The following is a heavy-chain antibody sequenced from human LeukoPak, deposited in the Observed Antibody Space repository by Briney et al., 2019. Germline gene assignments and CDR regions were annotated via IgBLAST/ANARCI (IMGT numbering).Heavy chain of an antibody. CDR3: ARLPAAADIYYYYGMDV. V-gene: IGHV5-51*01. CDR2: IYPDDSDT. CDR1: GYSFTSNW. Sequence: GESLKISCQGSGYSFTSNWIGWVRQMPGKGLEWMGIIYPDDSDTRYSPSFQGQVTISADKSISTAYLQWSSLKASDTAIYYCARLPAAADIYYYYGMDVWGQGPRSPSP. D-gene: IGHD6-13*01. J-gene: IGHJ6*02.